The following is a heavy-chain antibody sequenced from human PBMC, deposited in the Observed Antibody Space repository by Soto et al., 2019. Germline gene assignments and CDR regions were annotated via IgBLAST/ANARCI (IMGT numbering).Heavy chain of an antibody. CDR3: ARDKITGLFDY. J-gene: IGHJ4*02. Sequence: SETLSLTCPLAGGTLSTYYLSWIRQPPGKGLEWIGYIYYSGSTNYNPSLKSRVTISVDTSKNQFSLKLTSVTAADTAVYYCARDKITGLFDYWGQGTLVTVSS. CDR2: IYYSGST. V-gene: IGHV4-59*12. D-gene: IGHD2-8*02. CDR1: GGTLSTYY.